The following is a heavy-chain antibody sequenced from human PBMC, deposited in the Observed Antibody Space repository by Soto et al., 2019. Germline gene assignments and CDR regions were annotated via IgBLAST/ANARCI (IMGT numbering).Heavy chain of an antibody. D-gene: IGHD5-18*01. CDR3: ARRDTAMGMDFDY. Sequence: QVQLVESGGGVVQPGRSLRPSCAASGFTFSSYAMHWVRQAPGKGLEWVAVISYDGSNKYYADSVKGRFTISRDNSKNTLYLQMNSLRAEDTAVYYCARRDTAMGMDFDYWGQGTLVTVSS. J-gene: IGHJ4*02. V-gene: IGHV3-30-3*01. CDR2: ISYDGSNK. CDR1: GFTFSSYA.